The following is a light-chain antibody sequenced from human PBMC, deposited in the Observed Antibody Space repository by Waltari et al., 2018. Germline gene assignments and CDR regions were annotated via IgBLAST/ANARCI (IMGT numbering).Light chain of an antibody. CDR2: DTS. Sequence: LTRSPTSLSVSPGDTVILSCRASQSVRNYLAWFQQKPGQVPRLLIYDTSNRGTGVPARFSGSGSGTDFTLTISSLESEDFAVYYCQQRSSWPLTFGGGTKVQIK. V-gene: IGKV3-11*01. CDR3: QQRSSWPLT. J-gene: IGKJ4*01. CDR1: QSVRNY.